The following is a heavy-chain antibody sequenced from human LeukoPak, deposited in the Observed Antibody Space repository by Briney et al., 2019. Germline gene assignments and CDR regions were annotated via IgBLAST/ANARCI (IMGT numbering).Heavy chain of an antibody. CDR2: IKQDGSDK. CDR1: GFTFSDYW. CDR3: AKEQSRAFDS. V-gene: IGHV3-7*03. J-gene: IGHJ4*02. Sequence: RGSLRLSCAASGFTFSDYWMSWVRQAPGEGLEWVANIKQDGSDKYYVDSVKGRFTISRDNAKNSLYLQMDRLRVEDTAVYYCAKEQSRAFDSWGQGTLVTVSS. D-gene: IGHD4-11*01.